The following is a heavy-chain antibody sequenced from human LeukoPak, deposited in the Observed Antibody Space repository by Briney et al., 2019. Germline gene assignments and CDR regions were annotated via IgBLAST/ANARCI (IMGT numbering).Heavy chain of an antibody. CDR3: ARGIDSSGVDY. Sequence: SVKVSCKASEGTFSSYTISWVRQVPGQGLEWMGRIIPILGIANYAQKFQGRVTITADKSTSTAYMELSSLRSEDTAVYYCARGIDSSGVDYWGQGTLDTVSS. D-gene: IGHD6-19*01. CDR1: EGTFSSYT. J-gene: IGHJ4*02. CDR2: IIPILGIA. V-gene: IGHV1-69*02.